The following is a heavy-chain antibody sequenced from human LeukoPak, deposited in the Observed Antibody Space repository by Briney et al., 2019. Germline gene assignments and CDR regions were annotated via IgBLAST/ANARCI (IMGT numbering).Heavy chain of an antibody. CDR2: ISSNGGST. D-gene: IGHD6-13*01. CDR3: ARASRREYFQH. V-gene: IGHV3-64*01. CDR1: GFTFSSYA. J-gene: IGHJ1*01. Sequence: GGSLRLSCAASGFTFSSYAMHWVRQAPGKGLEYVSAISSNGGSTYYANSVKGRFTISRDNSKNTLYLQMNSLRAEDTAVYYCARASRREYFQHWGQGTLVTVSS.